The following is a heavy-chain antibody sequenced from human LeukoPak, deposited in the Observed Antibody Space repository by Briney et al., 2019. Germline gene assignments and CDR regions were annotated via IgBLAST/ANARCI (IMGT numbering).Heavy chain of an antibody. CDR3: AREQRVIAAAGRDWFDP. Sequence: GASVKVSCKASGGTFSSYAISWVRQAPGQGLEWMGRIIPIFGIANYAQKFQGRVTITADKSTSTAYMELSSLRSEDTAVYYSAREQRVIAAAGRDWFDPWGQGTLVTVSS. V-gene: IGHV1-69*04. CDR1: GGTFSSYA. CDR2: IIPIFGIA. D-gene: IGHD6-13*01. J-gene: IGHJ5*02.